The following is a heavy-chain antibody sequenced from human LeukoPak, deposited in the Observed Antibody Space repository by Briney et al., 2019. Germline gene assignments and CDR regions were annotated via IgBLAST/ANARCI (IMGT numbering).Heavy chain of an antibody. CDR1: GYSISNGYY. J-gene: IGHJ4*02. D-gene: IGHD3-22*01. Sequence: SETLSLTCTVSGYSISNGYYWGWIRQPPGKGLEWIGEINHSGSTNYNPSLKSRVTISVDTSKNQFSLKLSSVTAADTAVYYCARQSWLLPYFDYWGQGTLVTVSS. V-gene: IGHV4-38-2*02. CDR3: ARQSWLLPYFDY. CDR2: INHSGST.